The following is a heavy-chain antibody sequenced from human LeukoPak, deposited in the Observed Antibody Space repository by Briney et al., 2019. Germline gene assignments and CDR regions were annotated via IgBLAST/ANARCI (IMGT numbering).Heavy chain of an antibody. J-gene: IGHJ4*02. CDR2: IYYSGST. CDR3: ARDKMHYDILTGYHHRYYFDY. D-gene: IGHD3-9*01. Sequence: PSETLSLTCTVSGGSISSYYWSWIRQPPGKGLEWIGYIYYSGSTNYNPSLKSRVTISVDTSKNQFSLKLSPVTAADTAVYYCARDKMHYDILTGYHHRYYFDYWGQGTLVTVSS. V-gene: IGHV4-59*01. CDR1: GGSISSYY.